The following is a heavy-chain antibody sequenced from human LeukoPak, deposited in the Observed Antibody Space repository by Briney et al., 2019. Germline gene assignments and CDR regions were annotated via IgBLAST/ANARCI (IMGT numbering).Heavy chain of an antibody. CDR3: ARHRAYNWDDAFDI. J-gene: IGHJ3*02. V-gene: IGHV1-69*06. CDR2: IIPIFGTT. Sequence: SVKVSCKASGGTFIAYSISWMRQAPGQGLEWMGGIIPIFGTTNYPQEFRDRVTITADTSTSTAYMELSSLRSEDTAVYYCARHRAYNWDDAFDIWGQGTMVTVSS. CDR1: GGTFIAYS. D-gene: IGHD1-1*01.